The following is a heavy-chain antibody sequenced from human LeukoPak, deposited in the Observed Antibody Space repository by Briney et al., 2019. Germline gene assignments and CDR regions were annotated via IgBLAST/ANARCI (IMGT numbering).Heavy chain of an antibody. CDR3: ARGSRFLYGMDV. CDR1: GGSISSYY. D-gene: IGHD2-21*01. J-gene: IGHJ6*02. Sequence: SETLCLTCTVFGGSISSYYWSWIRQPPGKGLKWIGYIYYSGSTNYIPSLKSRVTISVDTSKNQFSLKLSSVTAADTAVYYCARGSRFLYGMDVWGQGTTVTVSS. V-gene: IGHV4-59*01. CDR2: IYYSGST.